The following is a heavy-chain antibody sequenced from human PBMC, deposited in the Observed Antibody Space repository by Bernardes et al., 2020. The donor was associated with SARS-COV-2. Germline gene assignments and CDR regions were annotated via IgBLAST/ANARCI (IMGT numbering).Heavy chain of an antibody. CDR3: AKDIHTKYQLQVGVMDV. D-gene: IGHD2-2*01. CDR2: ISGDGGST. CDR1: GFTFDDYA. Sequence: GGSLRLSCAASGFTFDDYAMHWVRQAPGKGLEWVSLISGDGGSTYYADSVKGRFTISRDNSKNSLYLQMNSLRTEDTALYYCAKDIHTKYQLQVGVMDVWGQGTTVTVSS. V-gene: IGHV3-43*02. J-gene: IGHJ6*02.